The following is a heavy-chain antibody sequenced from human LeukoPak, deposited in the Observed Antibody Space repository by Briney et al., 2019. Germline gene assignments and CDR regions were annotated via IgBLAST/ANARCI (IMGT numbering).Heavy chain of an antibody. CDR1: GGTFISYA. D-gene: IGHD1-26*01. CDR3: ARAPSSGSYIWFDP. Sequence: ASVKVSCKASGGTFISYAISWVRQAPGQGLEWMGGIIPIFGTANYAQKFQGRVTITADESTSTAYMELSSLRSEDTAVYYCARAPSSGSYIWFDPWGQGTLVTVSS. V-gene: IGHV1-69*13. J-gene: IGHJ5*02. CDR2: IIPIFGTA.